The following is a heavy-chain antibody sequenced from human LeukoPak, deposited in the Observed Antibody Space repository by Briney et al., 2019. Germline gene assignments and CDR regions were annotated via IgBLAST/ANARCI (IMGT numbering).Heavy chain of an antibody. J-gene: IGHJ5*02. V-gene: IGHV4-59*08. Sequence: SETLSLTCTVSGGSISSYYWSRIRQPPGKGLEWIGYIYYTGSTNYNPSLKSRVTISVDTSKNQFSLNLSSVTAADTAVYYCARHGPYLGRLGWFDPWGQGTLVTVSS. D-gene: IGHD1-26*01. CDR3: ARHGPYLGRLGWFDP. CDR2: IYYTGST. CDR1: GGSISSYY.